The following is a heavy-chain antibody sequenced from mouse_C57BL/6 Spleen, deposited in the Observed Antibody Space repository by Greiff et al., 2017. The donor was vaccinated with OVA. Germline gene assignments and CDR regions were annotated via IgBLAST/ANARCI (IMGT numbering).Heavy chain of an antibody. D-gene: IGHD1-1*01. J-gene: IGHJ2*01. Sequence: VQLQQSGPELVKPGASVKISCKASGYTFTDYYMNWVKQSHGKSLEWIGDINPNNGGTSYNQKFKGKATLTVDKSSSTAYMELRSLTSDDSAVYYCAGVVTFDYWGQGTTLTVSS. CDR1: GYTFTDYY. CDR3: AGVVTFDY. V-gene: IGHV1-26*01. CDR2: INPNNGGT.